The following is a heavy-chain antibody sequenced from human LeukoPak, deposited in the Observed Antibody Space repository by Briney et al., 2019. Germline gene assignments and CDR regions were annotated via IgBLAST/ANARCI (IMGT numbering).Heavy chain of an antibody. D-gene: IGHD5-18*01. J-gene: IGHJ4*02. CDR1: GFTFSIHG. Sequence: GGSLRLSCAASGFTFSIHGTHWVRQAPGKGLEWVAVIANDGKTTYYADSVKGRFTISRDNSKNTLYLQMNSLRAEDTAVYYCAKDAGYTPRKINFDYWGQGTLVTVSS. CDR3: AKDAGYTPRKINFDY. CDR2: IANDGKTT. V-gene: IGHV3-30*18.